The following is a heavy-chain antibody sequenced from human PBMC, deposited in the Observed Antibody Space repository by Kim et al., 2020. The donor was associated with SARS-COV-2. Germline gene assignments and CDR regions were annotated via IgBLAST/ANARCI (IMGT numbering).Heavy chain of an antibody. CDR1: GYTFTSYG. V-gene: IGHV1-18*01. J-gene: IGHJ6*02. D-gene: IGHD2-2*01. CDR2: ISAYNGNT. Sequence: ASVKVSCKASGYTFTSYGISWVRQAPGQGLEWMGWISAYNGNTNYAQKLQGRVTMTTDTSTSTAYMELRSLRSDDTAVYYCARDVPAATFVYYYYGMDVWGQGTTVTVSS. CDR3: ARDVPAATFVYYYYGMDV.